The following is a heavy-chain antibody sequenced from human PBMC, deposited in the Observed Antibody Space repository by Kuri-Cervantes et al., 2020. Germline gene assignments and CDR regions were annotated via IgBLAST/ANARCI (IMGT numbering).Heavy chain of an antibody. J-gene: IGHJ4*02. CDR1: GFTFSSYE. V-gene: IGHV3-48*02. CDR3: AKEDIVATIWYFDY. CDR2: ISSSSSTI. Sequence: GGSLRLSCAASGFTFSSYEMNWVRQAPGKGLEWVSYISSSSSTIYYADSVKGRFTISRDNAKNSLYLQMNSLRDEDTAVYYCAKEDIVATIWYFDYWGQGTLVTVSS. D-gene: IGHD5-12*01.